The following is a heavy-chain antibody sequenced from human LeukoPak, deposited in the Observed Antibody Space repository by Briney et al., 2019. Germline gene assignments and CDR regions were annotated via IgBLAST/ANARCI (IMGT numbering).Heavy chain of an antibody. D-gene: IGHD3-22*01. V-gene: IGHV3-23*01. CDR2: ISGSGGSI. J-gene: IGHJ4*02. CDR3: AKDAVDHSGYSYYFDY. CDR1: GFTLSSYA. Sequence: GGSLRLSCAASGFTLSSYAMSWVRQAPGKGLEWVSAISGSGGSIYYADSVKGRFTISRDNSKNTLYLQMNSLRAEDTAVYYCAKDAVDHSGYSYYFDYWGQGTLATVSS.